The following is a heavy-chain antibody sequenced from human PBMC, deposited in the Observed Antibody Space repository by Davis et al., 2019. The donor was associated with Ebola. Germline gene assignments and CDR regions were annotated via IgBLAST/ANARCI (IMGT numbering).Heavy chain of an antibody. V-gene: IGHV1-69*06. J-gene: IGHJ5*02. CDR3: AREGYCSSTSCLYWFDP. CDR1: GGTFSSYA. CDR2: IIPIFGTA. Sequence: SSVKVSCKASGGTFSSYAISWVRQAPGQGLEWMGGIIPIFGTANYAQKFQGRVTITADKSTSTAYMELSSLRSEDTAVYYCAREGYCSSTSCLYWFDPWGQGTLVTVSS. D-gene: IGHD2-2*01.